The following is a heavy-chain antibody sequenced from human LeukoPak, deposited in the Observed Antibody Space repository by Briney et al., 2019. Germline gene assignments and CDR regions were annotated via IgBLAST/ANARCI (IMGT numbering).Heavy chain of an antibody. CDR1: GLTFSSYS. Sequence: GGALRLSCAASGLTFSSYSMNWVRQAPGKGLEWVSSISSSSSYIYYADSVKGRFTISRDNAKNSLYLQMNSLRAEDTAVYYCARHVYGDQNWFDPWGQGTLVTVSS. CDR3: ARHVYGDQNWFDP. D-gene: IGHD4-17*01. CDR2: ISSSSSYI. J-gene: IGHJ5*02. V-gene: IGHV3-21*04.